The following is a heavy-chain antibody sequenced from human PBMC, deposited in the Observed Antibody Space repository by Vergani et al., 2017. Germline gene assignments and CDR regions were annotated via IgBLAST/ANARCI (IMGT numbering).Heavy chain of an antibody. CDR2: IIPILGIA. J-gene: IGHJ6*02. V-gene: IGHV1-69*02. CDR3: ARAGEQQLVEYGMDV. D-gene: IGHD6-13*01. Sequence: QVQLVQSGAEVKKPGSSVKVSCKASGGTFSSYTISWVRQAPGQGLEWMGRIIPILGIANYAQKFQGRVTITADKSTSTADMELSSLRSEDTAVYYCARAGEQQLVEYGMDVWGQGTTVTVSS. CDR1: GGTFSSYT.